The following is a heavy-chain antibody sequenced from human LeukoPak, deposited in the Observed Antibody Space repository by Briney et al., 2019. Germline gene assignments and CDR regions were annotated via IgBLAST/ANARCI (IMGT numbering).Heavy chain of an antibody. CDR2: NCYSGIP. D-gene: IGHD1-14*01. V-gene: IGHV4-31*03. Sequence: SQTLSLTCTVSGGSISSGGYYWSWIRQHPGMGLEWIVSNCYSGIPYDNPSLKSRITISVDTSKNQFSLKLSSVPAAGTAVYYGARDRGNRYGMDVWGQGTTVTVSS. CDR1: GGSISSGGYY. J-gene: IGHJ6*02. CDR3: ARDRGNRYGMDV.